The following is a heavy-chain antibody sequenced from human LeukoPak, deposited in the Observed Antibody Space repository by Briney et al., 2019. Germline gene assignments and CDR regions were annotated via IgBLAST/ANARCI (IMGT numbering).Heavy chain of an antibody. V-gene: IGHV1-2*02. CDR2: INPNSGGT. CDR1: GYTFTGYY. CDR3: ARDGGDIVVVQELLFDP. D-gene: IGHD2-2*01. Sequence: ASVKVSCKASGYTFTGYYMHWVRQAPGQGLEWMGWINPNSGGTNYAQKFQGRVTMTRDTSISTAYMELSRLRSDDTAVYYCARDGGDIVVVQELLFDPWGQGTLVTVSS. J-gene: IGHJ5*02.